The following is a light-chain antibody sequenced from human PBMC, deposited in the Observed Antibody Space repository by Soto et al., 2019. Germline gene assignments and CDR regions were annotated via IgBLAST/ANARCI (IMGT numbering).Light chain of an antibody. CDR3: NSYAGTSTYV. CDR1: SSDVGGYNY. V-gene: IGLV2-14*03. CDR2: DVT. Sequence: QSVLTQPASVSGSPGHSITISCTGTSSDVGGYNYVSWYQQHPGKAPKLMIYDVTNRPSGVSNRFSGSKSGNTASLTISGFQAEDEADYFCNSYAGTSTYVFGTGTKVTVL. J-gene: IGLJ1*01.